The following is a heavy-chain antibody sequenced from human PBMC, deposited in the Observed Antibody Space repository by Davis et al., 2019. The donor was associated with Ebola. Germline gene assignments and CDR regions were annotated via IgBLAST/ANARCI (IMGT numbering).Heavy chain of an antibody. D-gene: IGHD3-3*01. Sequence: PGGSLRLSCGASGFTFSSNWMHWVRQAPGKGLVCVSLITSDGSSTKYADSVKGRFTISRDNSKKTMYLQMNSLRGEDTAVYYCARSGLSFGVVKYHYGMDVWGQGTMVTVSS. CDR3: ARSGLSFGVVKYHYGMDV. V-gene: IGHV3-74*01. CDR2: ITSDGSST. CDR1: GFTFSSNW. J-gene: IGHJ6*02.